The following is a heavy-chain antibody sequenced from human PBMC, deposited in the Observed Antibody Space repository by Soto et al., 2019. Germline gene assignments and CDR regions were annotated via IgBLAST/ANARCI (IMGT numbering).Heavy chain of an antibody. D-gene: IGHD3-22*01. CDR3: ARAHYHDSSGPNGHAFDI. Sequence: SVGSLRLSCAASEFTFSDYAMHWVRQAPGKGLEWVAVISDDGDKVFYADSMKDRLTISRDNSKSTLFLQLTSLGPEDTALYYCARAHYHDSSGPNGHAFDIWGQGTLVTVSS. J-gene: IGHJ3*02. CDR1: EFTFSDYA. CDR2: ISDDGDKV. V-gene: IGHV3-30-3*01.